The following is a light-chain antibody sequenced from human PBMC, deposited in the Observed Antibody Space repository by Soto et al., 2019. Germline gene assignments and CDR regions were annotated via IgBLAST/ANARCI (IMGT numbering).Light chain of an antibody. CDR3: SSYTSSSTYV. CDR2: DVS. V-gene: IGLV2-14*01. J-gene: IGLJ1*01. CDR1: SSDVGGYNY. Sequence: QSVLTQPASVSGSPGQSITISCTGTSSDVGGYNYVSWYQQHPGKAPKLMIYDVSNRPSGVSNRFSGSKSGNTASLIISGRQAEDEADYYCSSYTSSSTYVFGTGTKLTVL.